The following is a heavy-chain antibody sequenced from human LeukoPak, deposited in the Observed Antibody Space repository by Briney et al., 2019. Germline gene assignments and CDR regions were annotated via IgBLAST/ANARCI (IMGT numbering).Heavy chain of an antibody. J-gene: IGHJ3*02. Sequence: ASVKVSCKASGGTFSSYAISWVRQAPGQGLEWMGWFSAYNGNTNYAQKLQGRVTMTTDTSTSTAYMELSRLTSDDTAVYYCARNIWFVESADAFDIWGQGTMVTVSS. CDR2: FSAYNGNT. CDR1: GGTFSSYA. V-gene: IGHV1-18*01. D-gene: IGHD3-10*01. CDR3: ARNIWFVESADAFDI.